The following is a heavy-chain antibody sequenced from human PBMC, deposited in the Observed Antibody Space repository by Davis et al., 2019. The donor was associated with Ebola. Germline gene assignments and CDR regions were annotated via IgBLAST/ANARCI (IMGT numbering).Heavy chain of an antibody. CDR2: ISGSGGST. CDR1: GFTFSSYA. CDR3: AKTSLMITFGGVTPDY. J-gene: IGHJ4*02. Sequence: GESLKISCAASGFTFSSYAMSWVRQAPGKGLEWVSAISGSGGSTYYADSVKGRFTISRDNSKNTLYLQMNSLGAEDTAVYYCAKTSLMITFGGVTPDYWGQGTLVTVSS. D-gene: IGHD3-16*01. V-gene: IGHV3-23*01.